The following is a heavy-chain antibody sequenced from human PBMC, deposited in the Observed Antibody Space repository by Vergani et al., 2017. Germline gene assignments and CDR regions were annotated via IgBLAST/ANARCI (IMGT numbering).Heavy chain of an antibody. V-gene: IGHV4-39*01. D-gene: IGHD2-15*01. CDR2: MDYSGST. Sequence: QVQLQESGPGLVKPSETLSLTCTVSGDSVISTDYHWGWLRPPPGKGLEWIGSMDYSGSTSYHPSLESRISISFETPKNQFSLRLTSVTAADTAVYYCASKRGACRAAYCHSYDFWGPGTLVGVSS. CDR1: GDSVISTDYH. J-gene: IGHJ4*02. CDR3: ASKRGACRAAYCHSYDF.